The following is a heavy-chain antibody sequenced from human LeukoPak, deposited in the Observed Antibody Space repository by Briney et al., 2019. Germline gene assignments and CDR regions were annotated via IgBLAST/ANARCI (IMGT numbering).Heavy chain of an antibody. J-gene: IGHJ3*02. CDR3: ARGSGLTAFDI. CDR2: IYNNENT. D-gene: IGHD3-3*01. Sequence: SETLSLTCTVSGDSISGYYWSWLRQPAGQGLEWIGRIYNNENTNYNPSLKSRVTMSVDTSKDQFSLKLSSVTAADTAVYFCARGSGLTAFDIWGQGTVVTVSS. V-gene: IGHV4-4*07. CDR1: GDSISGYY.